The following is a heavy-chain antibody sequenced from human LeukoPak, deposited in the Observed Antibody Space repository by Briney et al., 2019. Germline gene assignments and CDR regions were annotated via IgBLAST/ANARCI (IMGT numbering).Heavy chain of an antibody. CDR3: CIDTYYYGSGSSPTLDS. V-gene: IGHV3-15*01. CDR1: GFSFSYAW. Sequence: GGSLRLSCAAPGFSFSYAWMSWVRQVSGKGLGWVGRIKSKSDGGTTHYAAPVKGRFTISRDDSKNTLYLQMNSLKTEDTAMYYCCIDTYYYGSGSSPTLDSWGQGTLVTVSS. J-gene: IGHJ4*02. D-gene: IGHD3-10*01. CDR2: IKSKSDGGTT.